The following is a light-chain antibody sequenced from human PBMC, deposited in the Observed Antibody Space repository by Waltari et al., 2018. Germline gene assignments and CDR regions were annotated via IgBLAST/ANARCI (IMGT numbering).Light chain of an antibody. J-gene: IGKJ4*01. CDR3: QQYNSYSLLS. CDR1: QSISKW. Sequence: DIPMTQSPSTLSVSVGDRVIFSCRSSQSISKWLAWYQQKPGKAPNLLIYTASALERGVPLSYSCSGCGTEFTLTISSLQPEDFDAYDYQQYNSYSLLSFGGGTKVEIK. V-gene: IGKV1-5*03. CDR2: TAS.